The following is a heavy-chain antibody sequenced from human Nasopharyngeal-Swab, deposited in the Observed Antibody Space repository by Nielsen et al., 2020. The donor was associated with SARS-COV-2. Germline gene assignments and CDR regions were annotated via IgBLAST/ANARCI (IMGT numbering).Heavy chain of an antibody. Sequence: SETLSLTCTVSGGSISTSSDYWGWIRQPPGKGLEWIGSIYYSGRTYYNPSLKSRVTISVDTSKDQFSLKLSSVTAADTAVYYCAREIITIFGVVIPNWFDPWGQGTLVTVSS. D-gene: IGHD3-3*01. CDR1: GGSISTSSDY. J-gene: IGHJ5*02. CDR3: AREIITIFGVVIPNWFDP. V-gene: IGHV4-39*02. CDR2: IYYSGRT.